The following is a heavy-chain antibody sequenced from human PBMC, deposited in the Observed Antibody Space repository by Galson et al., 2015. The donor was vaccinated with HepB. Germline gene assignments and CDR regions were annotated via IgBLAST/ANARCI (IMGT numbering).Heavy chain of an antibody. J-gene: IGHJ6*02. CDR1: GFTLSRNA. V-gene: IGHV3-30*18. Sequence: SLRLSCAASGFTLSRNAMHWVRQAPGKGLEWVAVISNDGSFRFYSDSVKGRFTISRDNSNNTVYLQLSSPRAEDAAVYYCAKSGSAFSYEGDLYFYGMDVWGQGTTVTVSS. CDR2: ISNDGSFR. CDR3: AKSGSAFSYEGDLYFYGMDV. D-gene: IGHD5-18*01.